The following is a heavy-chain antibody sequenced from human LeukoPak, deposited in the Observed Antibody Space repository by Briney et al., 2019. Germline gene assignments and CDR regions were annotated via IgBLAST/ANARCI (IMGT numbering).Heavy chain of an antibody. J-gene: IGHJ4*02. CDR3: AKGDCSGGRCYSLHY. CDR1: GFTFADYV. D-gene: IGHD2-15*01. Sequence: GGSLRLSCAASGFTFADYVMTWVRRTPGTGREGVSTINWNGGSTAYADSVKGRFTISRDNAKNSLYLEMNSLRAEDAAVYYCAKGDCSGGRCYSLHYWGQGTLVTVSS. V-gene: IGHV3-20*04. CDR2: INWNGGST.